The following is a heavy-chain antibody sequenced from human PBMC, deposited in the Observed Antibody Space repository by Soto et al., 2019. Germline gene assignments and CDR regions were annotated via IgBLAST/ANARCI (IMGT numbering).Heavy chain of an antibody. J-gene: IGHJ4*02. Sequence: QVQLVQSGAEVKKPGASVKVSCKTSGYTFTNYAIHWVRQAPGQRLEWMGWINAGNGNTKYSQNFHGRVTITRDTSASTAYMELSSLSSEDTAVYYGARGYGDYWGQGSLVTVSS. CDR1: GYTFTNYA. V-gene: IGHV1-3*01. D-gene: IGHD6-25*01. CDR2: INAGNGNT. CDR3: ARGYGDY.